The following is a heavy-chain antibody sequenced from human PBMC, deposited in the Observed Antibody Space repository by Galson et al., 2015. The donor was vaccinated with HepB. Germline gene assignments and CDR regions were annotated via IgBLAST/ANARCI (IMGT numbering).Heavy chain of an antibody. CDR2: ISAGGTTI. J-gene: IGHJ6*02. Sequence: SLRLSCAASGVTIPSYSMNWVRKAPGKGLEWLAYISAGGTTIYYAASVKGRFPISRDNAKNFLYLHMKSLRGEDTAVYYFARNPSSYDYYKMDSCGHGTTVTVSS. CDR3: ARNPSSYDYYKMDS. CDR1: GVTIPSYS. V-gene: IGHV3-48*01.